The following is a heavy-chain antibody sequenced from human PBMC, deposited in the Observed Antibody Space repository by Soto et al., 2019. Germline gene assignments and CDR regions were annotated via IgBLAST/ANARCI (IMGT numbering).Heavy chain of an antibody. CDR1: VGSISIGTFS. V-gene: IGHV4-30-2*01. J-gene: IGHJ5*02. D-gene: IGHD1-7*01. CDR3: ARGETGPTKFDP. Sequence: SETLGLTCTFSVGSISIGTFSWTWIRQPPGKGLEWIGYIYHSGSTYSNPSLTSRVTISVDKSKNQFSLTLTSVTAADTAVYFCARGETGPTKFDPWGQGAMVTVSS. CDR2: IYHSGST.